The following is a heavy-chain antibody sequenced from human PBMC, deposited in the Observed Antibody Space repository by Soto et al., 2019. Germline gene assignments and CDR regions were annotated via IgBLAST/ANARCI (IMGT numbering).Heavy chain of an antibody. J-gene: IGHJ4*02. CDR1: GGSISSGGYY. CDR3: ARVDLYYDILDGYPHHPYLFDL. V-gene: IGHV4-31*03. D-gene: IGHD3-9*01. Sequence: SETLSLTCTVSGGSISSGGYYWSWIRQHPGKGLEWIGYIYHSGSTYYNPSLQSRATISVDTSKNNFILNLSSVTAADTAVYFCARVDLYYDILDGYPHHPYLFDLWGQGLLVIVSA. CDR2: IYHSGST.